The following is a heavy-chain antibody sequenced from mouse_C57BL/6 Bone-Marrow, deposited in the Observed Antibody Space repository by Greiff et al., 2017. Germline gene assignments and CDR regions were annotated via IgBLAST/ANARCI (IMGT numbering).Heavy chain of an antibody. CDR3: ARFYYGSSMFAY. CDR1: GYTFTSYW. D-gene: IGHD1-1*01. Sequence: QVQLQQPGAALVRPGNSVKLSCKASGYTFTSYWMHWVKQRPGQGLEWIGVIDPSDSYTNYKQKFKGKATLTVDTSSSTAYMQLSSLTSEDSAVYYCARFYYGSSMFAYWGQGTLVTVSA. CDR2: IDPSDSYT. J-gene: IGHJ3*01. V-gene: IGHV1-59*01.